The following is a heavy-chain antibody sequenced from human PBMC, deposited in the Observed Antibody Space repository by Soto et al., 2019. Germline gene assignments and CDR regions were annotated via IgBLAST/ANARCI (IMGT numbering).Heavy chain of an antibody. V-gene: IGHV3-30*03. CDR3: ATDVDYTPFDY. J-gene: IGHJ4*02. D-gene: IGHD4-4*01. CDR1: GFTFSRYG. CDR2: ISYDGSQK. Sequence: GSLKLSCATSGFTFSRYGMHWVRQAPGKGLEWVAVISYDGSQKYYADSVKGRFTISRDNTKNTVYLRMDSLRAEDTAVYYCATDVDYTPFDYWGQGTVVTVSS.